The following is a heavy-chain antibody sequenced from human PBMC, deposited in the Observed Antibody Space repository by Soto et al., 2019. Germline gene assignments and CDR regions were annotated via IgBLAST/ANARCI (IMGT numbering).Heavy chain of an antibody. D-gene: IGHD3-3*01. J-gene: IGHJ6*02. CDR2: IDPSDSYT. CDR1: GYSFTSYW. V-gene: IGHV5-10-1*01. Sequence: PGESLKISCKGSGYSFTSYWISWVRQMPGKGLEWMGRIDPSDSYTNYSPSFQGHVTISADKSISTAYLQWSSLKASDTAMYYCARRPPGFGVVPYYGMDVWGQGTTVTVSS. CDR3: ARRPPGFGVVPYYGMDV.